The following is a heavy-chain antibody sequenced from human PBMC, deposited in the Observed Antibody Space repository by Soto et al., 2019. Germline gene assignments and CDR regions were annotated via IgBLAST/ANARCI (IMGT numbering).Heavy chain of an antibody. CDR1: GGSISSSSYY. D-gene: IGHD1-26*01. V-gene: IGHV4-39*01. Sequence: SETLSLTCTVSGGSISSSSYYWGWIRQPPGKGLEWIGSIYYSGSTYYNPSLKSRVTISVDTSKNQFSLKLSSVTAADTAVYYCAGTVVGATGYYYYYGMDVWGQGTTVTVSS. CDR2: IYYSGST. CDR3: AGTVVGATGYYYYYGMDV. J-gene: IGHJ6*02.